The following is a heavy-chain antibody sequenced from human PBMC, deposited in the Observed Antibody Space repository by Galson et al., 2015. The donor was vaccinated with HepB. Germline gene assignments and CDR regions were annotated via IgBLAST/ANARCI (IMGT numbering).Heavy chain of an antibody. CDR2: TYYRSKWYS. Sequence: CAISGDSVSSNSAAWNWIRQSPSRGLECLGRTYYRSKWYSDYAPSVRGRITINPDTSKNQLSLQLNSVTPEDTAVYYCARAARGVFDYWGQGTLVTVSS. V-gene: IGHV6-1*01. CDR3: ARAARGVFDY. CDR1: GDSVSSNSAA. J-gene: IGHJ4*02. D-gene: IGHD3-10*01.